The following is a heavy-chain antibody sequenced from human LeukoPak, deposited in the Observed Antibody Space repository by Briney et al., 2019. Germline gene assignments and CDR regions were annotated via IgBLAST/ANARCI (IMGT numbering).Heavy chain of an antibody. J-gene: IGHJ4*02. D-gene: IGHD5-12*01. V-gene: IGHV1-2*02. CDR3: AREGYSGYLDY. CDR2: INPNSGGT. Sequence: ASVRVSCKASGYTFTGYYMHWVRQAPGQGLEWMGWINPNSGGTDSPQKFTGRVTMTRDTSISPAYLELSRLTSEDPAVCYCAREGYSGYLDYWGQGTLVTVSS. CDR1: GYTFTGYY.